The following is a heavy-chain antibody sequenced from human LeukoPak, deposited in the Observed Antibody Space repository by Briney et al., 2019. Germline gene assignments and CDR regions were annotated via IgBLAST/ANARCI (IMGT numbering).Heavy chain of an antibody. J-gene: IGHJ4*02. Sequence: ASVKVSFKASGYTFTVYYMHWVRQAPGQGLGWMGWINPNSGGTNYAQKFQGRVTMTRDTSISTAYMELSRLRSDDTAVYYCARVSSLGYSYGPRADYWGQGTLVTVSS. CDR1: GYTFTVYY. CDR3: ARVSSLGYSYGPRADY. D-gene: IGHD5-18*01. CDR2: INPNSGGT. V-gene: IGHV1-2*02.